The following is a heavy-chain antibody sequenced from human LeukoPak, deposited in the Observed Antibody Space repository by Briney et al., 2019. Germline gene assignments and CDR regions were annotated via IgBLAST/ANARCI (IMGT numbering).Heavy chain of an antibody. J-gene: IGHJ4*02. CDR3: SRAISRWIQLATLDY. CDR1: GFTFSDYY. CDR2: ISSSGSTI. V-gene: IGHV3-11*01. D-gene: IGHD5-18*01. Sequence: GGSLRLSCAASGFTFSDYYMSWIRQAPGKGLEWVSYISSSGSTIYYADSVKGRFTISRDNAKNSLYLQMNSLRAEDTAVYYFSRAISRWIQLATLDYWGQGTLVTVSS.